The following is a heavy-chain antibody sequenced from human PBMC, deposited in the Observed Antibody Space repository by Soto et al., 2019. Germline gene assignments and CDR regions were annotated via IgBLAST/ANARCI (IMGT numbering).Heavy chain of an antibody. CDR3: ARVGATAEFDY. Sequence: SETLSLTCTVSGGSIRTYYWSWLRQPPGKGLEWIGYMSYIGRTDYSPSLKSRVSISGDTSKNQFSLNLSSVTAADTAVYYCARVGATAEFDYWGLGTLVTVSS. V-gene: IGHV4-59*13. CDR1: GGSIRTYY. D-gene: IGHD1-26*01. J-gene: IGHJ4*02. CDR2: MSYIGRT.